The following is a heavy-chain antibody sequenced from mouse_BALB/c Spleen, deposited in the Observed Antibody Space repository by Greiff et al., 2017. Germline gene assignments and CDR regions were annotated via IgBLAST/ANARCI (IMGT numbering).Heavy chain of an antibody. J-gene: IGHJ4*01. V-gene: IGHV1-14*01. CDR2: INPYNDGT. CDR3: AREGTARAYYAMDY. CDR1: GYTFTSYV. D-gene: IGHD3-2*01. Sequence: VQLQQSGPELVKPGASVKMSCKASGYTFTSYVMHWVKQKPGQGLEWIGYINPYNDGTKYNEKFKGKATLTSDKSSSTAYMELSSLTSEDSAVYYCAREGTARAYYAMDYWGQGTSVTVSS.